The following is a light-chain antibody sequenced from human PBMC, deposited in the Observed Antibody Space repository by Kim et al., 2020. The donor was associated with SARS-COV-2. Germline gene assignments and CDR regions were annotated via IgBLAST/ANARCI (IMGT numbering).Light chain of an antibody. CDR2: HDS. J-gene: IGLJ2*01. CDR1: KVGDKF. Sequence: GSPGQTASITCSGDKVGDKFACWYQQKPGQAPVLVIYHDSKRPSGSPERFSGSNSGNTATLTISGTQAMDEADYYCQAWDSSTVVFGGGTQLTVL. CDR3: QAWDSSTVV. V-gene: IGLV3-1*01.